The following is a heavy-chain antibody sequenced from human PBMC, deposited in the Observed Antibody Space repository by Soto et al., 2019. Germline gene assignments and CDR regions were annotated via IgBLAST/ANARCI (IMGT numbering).Heavy chain of an antibody. J-gene: IGHJ4*02. CDR3: TRHDYGDYLYYFDY. CDR2: IRSKANSYAT. D-gene: IGHD4-17*01. V-gene: IGHV3-73*02. Sequence: EVQLVESGGGLVQPGGSLKLSCAASGFTFSGSAMHWVRQASGKGLEWVGRIRSKANSYATAYAASVKGRFTISRDDSKSTAYLQMNSLKTEDTAVNYWTRHDYGDYLYYFDYWGQGTLVTVSS. CDR1: GFTFSGSA.